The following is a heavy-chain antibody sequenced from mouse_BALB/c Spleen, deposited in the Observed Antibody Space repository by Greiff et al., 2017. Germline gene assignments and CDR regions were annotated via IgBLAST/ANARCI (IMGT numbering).Heavy chain of an antibody. D-gene: IGHD1-1*01. CDR2: ISYSGST. Sequence: EVKLVESGPSLVKPSQSLSLTCTVTGYSITSDYAWNWIRQFPGNKLEWMGYISYSGSTSYNPSLKSRISITRDTSKNQFFLQLNSVTTEDTATYYCARWDYGYYFDYWGQGTTLTVSS. V-gene: IGHV3-2*02. CDR1: GYSITSDYA. CDR3: ARWDYGYYFDY. J-gene: IGHJ2*01.